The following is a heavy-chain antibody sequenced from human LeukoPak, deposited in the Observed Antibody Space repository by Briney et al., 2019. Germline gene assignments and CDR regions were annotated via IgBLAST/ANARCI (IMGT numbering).Heavy chain of an antibody. CDR3: AKDVRNAYGDPVFAS. D-gene: IGHD4-17*01. CDR1: GFTFAGYT. V-gene: IGHV3-43*01. J-gene: IGHJ4*02. CDR2: VTSDGGLT. Sequence: GGSLTLSCAGSGFTFAGYTMHWVRQAPGKGLQWLSLVTSDGGLTFLADSLEGRFTISRDNSRTSLFLQMSSLRTEDTALYFCAKDVRNAYGDPVFASWGQGTLFTVSS.